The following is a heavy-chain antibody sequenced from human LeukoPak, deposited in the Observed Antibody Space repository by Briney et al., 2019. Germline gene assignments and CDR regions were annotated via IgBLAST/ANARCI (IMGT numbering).Heavy chain of an antibody. Sequence: GGYLRLSCAASGFTFSSYSMNWVRQAPGKGLEWVSYICSSSSSIYYADSVKGRFTISRDNAKNSLYLQMNSLRDEDTAVYYCAREYSPDIVVVVAAVVPFDIWGQGTMVTVSS. CDR1: GFTFSSYS. CDR3: AREYSPDIVVVVAAVVPFDI. J-gene: IGHJ3*02. D-gene: IGHD2-15*01. V-gene: IGHV3-48*02. CDR2: ICSSSSSI.